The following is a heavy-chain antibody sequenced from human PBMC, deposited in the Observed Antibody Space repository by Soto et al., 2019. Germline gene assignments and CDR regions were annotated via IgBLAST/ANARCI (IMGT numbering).Heavy chain of an antibody. Sequence: GGSLILYGVGTAPTVSNNGMHWVRQAPGKGLEWVALISYDGSEEYYADSVKGRFTLSRDNSKNNIYVEMNDLRPEDMAVYYCAKSAGAYGHQYKGRDVWGQGTTVTVSS. CDR1: APTVSNNG. J-gene: IGHJ6*02. V-gene: IGHV3-30*18. CDR3: AKSAGAYGHQYKGRDV. D-gene: IGHD1-20*01. CDR2: ISYDGSEE.